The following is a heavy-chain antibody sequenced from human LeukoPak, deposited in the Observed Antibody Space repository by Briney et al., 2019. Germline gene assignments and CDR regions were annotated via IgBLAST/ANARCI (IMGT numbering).Heavy chain of an antibody. CDR3: STARLELYYGLDY. V-gene: IGHV3-23*01. D-gene: IGHD2-8*01. J-gene: IGHJ4*02. CDR1: GFTFNNYA. Sequence: TAGSLRLSCAASGFTFNNYAMSWVREASGKGLVRVSAVSGGAGSTYYADSVKGRFTISRDNSKNTLYLQMNSLRAEDTAVYYWSTARLELYYGLDYWGQGTLVTVSS. CDR2: VSGGAGST.